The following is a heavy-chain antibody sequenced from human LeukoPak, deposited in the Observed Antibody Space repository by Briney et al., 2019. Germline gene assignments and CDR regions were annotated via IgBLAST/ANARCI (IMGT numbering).Heavy chain of an antibody. CDR1: GFTFSSYS. Sequence: PGGSLRLSCAASGFTFSSYSMNWVRQAPGKGLEWVSAISGSGGSTYYADSVKGRFTISRDNSKNTLYLQMNSLRAEDTAVYYCAKRSGSGLTMNNYWGQGTLVTVSS. J-gene: IGHJ4*02. D-gene: IGHD3-22*01. CDR2: ISGSGGST. V-gene: IGHV3-23*01. CDR3: AKRSGSGLTMNNY.